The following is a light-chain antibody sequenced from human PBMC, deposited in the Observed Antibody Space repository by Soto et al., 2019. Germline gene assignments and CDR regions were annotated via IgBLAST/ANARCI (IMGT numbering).Light chain of an antibody. CDR1: QGISSS. CDR3: QQYKSFPLT. Sequence: DIQMTQSPSSLSASVGDRVTITGRASQGISSSLAWFQQKPGKAPKSLSYAASSLQSGVPAKVSGSGSGTDFTLTIRSLQHEDVANYYCQQYKSFPLTFGGGTKVEIK. CDR2: AAS. J-gene: IGKJ4*01. V-gene: IGKV1-16*02.